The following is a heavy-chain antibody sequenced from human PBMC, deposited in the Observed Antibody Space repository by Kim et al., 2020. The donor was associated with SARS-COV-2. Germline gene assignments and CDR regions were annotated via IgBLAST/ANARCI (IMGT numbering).Heavy chain of an antibody. J-gene: IGHJ4*02. CDR3: ARSGLVYDYVWGSYRFLRE. CDR2: INHSGST. V-gene: IGHV4-34*01. Sequence: SETLSLTCAVYGGSFSGYYWSWIRQPPGKGLEWIGEINHSGSTNYNPSLKSRVTISVDTSKNQFSLKLSSVTAADTAVYYCARSGLVYDYVWGSYRFLREWGQGTLVTVSS. D-gene: IGHD3-16*02. CDR1: GGSFSGYY.